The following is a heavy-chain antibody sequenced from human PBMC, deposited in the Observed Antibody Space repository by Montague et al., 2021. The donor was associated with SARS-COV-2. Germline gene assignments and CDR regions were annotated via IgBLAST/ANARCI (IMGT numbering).Heavy chain of an antibody. D-gene: IGHD1-14*01. CDR1: SGSFRGYY. J-gene: IGHJ6*02. Sequence: SETLSLTCAVSSGSFRGYYWCWIRQPPGKGLEWIGEINHSGSTTYNPSLESRVSISVDTSNKQFSLKVTSVTAADTAVYYCARLGASTLARGITKADFINDGMDVWGQGTTVTVSS. CDR3: ARLGASTLARGITKADFINDGMDV. CDR2: INHSGST. V-gene: IGHV4-34*01.